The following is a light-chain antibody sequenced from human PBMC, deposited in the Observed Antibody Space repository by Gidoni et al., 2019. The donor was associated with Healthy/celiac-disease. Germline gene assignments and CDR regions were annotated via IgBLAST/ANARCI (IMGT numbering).Light chain of an antibody. Sequence: QMTQSQSSLSASVGDRVTITCRASQSISSYLNLYQQKPGKAHKLLIYAASSLQSGVPSRFSGSGSGTDFTLTISSLQPEDFATYYCQQSYSTPPRFTFXPXTKVDIK. CDR3: QQSYSTPPRFT. V-gene: IGKV1-39*01. J-gene: IGKJ3*01. CDR2: AAS. CDR1: QSISSY.